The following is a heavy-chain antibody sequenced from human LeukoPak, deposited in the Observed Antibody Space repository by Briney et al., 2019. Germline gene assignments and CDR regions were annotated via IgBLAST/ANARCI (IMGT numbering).Heavy chain of an antibody. J-gene: IGHJ6*03. D-gene: IGHD4-17*01. CDR3: ARIDYGDYNFYYYYTDV. V-gene: IGHV4-59*01. Sequence: SETLSLTCSVSGDSFSSYYWSWIRQPPGKGLEWIGYISSGNTNYNPSLKSRVTISVDTSKNQFSLSLNSVTAADTAVYYCARIDYGDYNFYYYYTDVWGKGTTVTVSS. CDR2: ISSGNT. CDR1: GDSFSSYY.